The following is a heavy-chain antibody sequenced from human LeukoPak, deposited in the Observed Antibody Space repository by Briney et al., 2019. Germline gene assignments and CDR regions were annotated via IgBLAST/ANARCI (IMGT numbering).Heavy chain of an antibody. CDR1: GFTFSSYA. CDR3: AAKPAYNWNYGWFDP. CDR2: ISGSGGST. V-gene: IGHV3-23*01. Sequence: PGGSLRLSCAASGFTFSSYAMSWVRQAPGKGLEWVSAISGSGGSTYYADSVKGRFTISRDNSKNTLYLQMNSLRAEDTAVYYCAAKPAYNWNYGWFDPWGQGTLVTASS. J-gene: IGHJ5*02. D-gene: IGHD1-7*01.